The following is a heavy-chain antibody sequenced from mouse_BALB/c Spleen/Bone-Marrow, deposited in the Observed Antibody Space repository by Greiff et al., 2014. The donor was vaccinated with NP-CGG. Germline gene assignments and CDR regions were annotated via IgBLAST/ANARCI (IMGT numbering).Heavy chain of an antibody. V-gene: IGHV4-1*02. D-gene: IGHD1-2*01. CDR3: AKNYYYGYVAY. Sequence: EVQLQQSGGGLVQPGGSLKLSCAASGFDFSRFWMTWVRQAPGKGLEWIGEINPDSSTINYTPSLKDKFIISRDNAKNTLYLQMSKVRSDDTALYYCAKNYYYGYVAYWGQGTLVTVSA. CDR2: INPDSSTI. J-gene: IGHJ3*01. CDR1: GFDFSRFW.